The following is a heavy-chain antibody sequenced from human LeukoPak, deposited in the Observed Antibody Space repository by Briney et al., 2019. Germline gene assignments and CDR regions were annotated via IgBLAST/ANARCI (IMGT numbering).Heavy chain of an antibody. V-gene: IGHV3-23*01. CDR3: ARGGPYYDFWSGYYTDY. J-gene: IGHJ4*02. CDR2: ISGSGGST. CDR1: GFTFSSYA. D-gene: IGHD3-3*01. Sequence: GGSLRLSCAASGFTFSSYAMSWVRQAPGKGLEWVSAISGSGGSTYYADSVKGRFTISRDNSKNTLYLQMNSLRAEDTAVYYCARGGPYYDFWSGYYTDYWGQGTLVTVSS.